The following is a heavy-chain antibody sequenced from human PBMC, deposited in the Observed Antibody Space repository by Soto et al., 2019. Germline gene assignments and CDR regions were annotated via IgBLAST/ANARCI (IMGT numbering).Heavy chain of an antibody. Sequence: QVQLVQSGAEVKKPGASVKVSCKASGYTFTSYDINWVRQATGQGLEWMGWMNTNSGNTGYAQKFQGRVTMTRNTSISTAYMQLSSLSSEDTAVYYCARGVLDYDFWSGYSYYYYYMDVWGKGTTVTVSS. V-gene: IGHV1-8*01. J-gene: IGHJ6*03. CDR1: GYTFTSYD. D-gene: IGHD3-3*01. CDR2: MNTNSGNT. CDR3: ARGVLDYDFWSGYSYYYYYMDV.